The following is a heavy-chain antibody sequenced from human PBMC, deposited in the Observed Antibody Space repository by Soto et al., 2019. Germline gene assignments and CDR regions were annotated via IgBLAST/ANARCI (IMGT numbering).Heavy chain of an antibody. CDR2: IYYSGST. CDR1: GGSISSGGYY. Sequence: QVQLQESGPGLVKPSQTLSLTCTVSGGSISSGGYYWSWIRQHPGKGLEWIGYIYYSGSTYYNPSIKSRVXXXVXXSKNQFSLKLSSVTAADTAVYYCARGGRRAPGMDVWGQGTTVTVSS. J-gene: IGHJ6*02. V-gene: IGHV4-31*03. CDR3: ARGGRRAPGMDV.